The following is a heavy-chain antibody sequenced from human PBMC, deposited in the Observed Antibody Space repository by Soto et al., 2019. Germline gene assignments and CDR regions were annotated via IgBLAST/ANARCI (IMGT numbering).Heavy chain of an antibody. Sequence: GGSLRLSCAASGFTFSSYSMNWVRQAPGKGLEWVSSISSSSSYIYYADSVKGRLTISRDNAKNSLYLQMNSLRAEDTAVYYCARDGGYDSSGYTFDYWGQGTLVTVSS. CDR2: ISSSSSYI. CDR1: GFTFSSYS. D-gene: IGHD3-22*01. CDR3: ARDGGYDSSGYTFDY. V-gene: IGHV3-21*01. J-gene: IGHJ4*02.